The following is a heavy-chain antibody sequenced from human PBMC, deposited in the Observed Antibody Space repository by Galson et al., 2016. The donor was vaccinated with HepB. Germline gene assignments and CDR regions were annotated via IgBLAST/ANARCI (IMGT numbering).Heavy chain of an antibody. J-gene: IGHJ4*02. D-gene: IGHD3-22*01. V-gene: IGHV5-51*01. CDR3: ARQRSYADSSGYYYVFDY. CDR2: IYPGDSDT. CDR1: GYSFTTYW. Sequence: QSGAEVKKPGESLKISCKGSGYSFTTYWIGWVRQLPGKGLEWVGIIYPGDSDTRYSPSFQGLVTISADKSISTAYLQWSSLKASDTAIYYCARQRSYADSSGYYYVFDYWGQGTLVTVSS.